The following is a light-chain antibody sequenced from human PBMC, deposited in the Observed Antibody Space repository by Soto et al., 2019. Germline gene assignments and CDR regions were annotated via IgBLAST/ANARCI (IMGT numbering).Light chain of an antibody. J-gene: IGLJ1*01. CDR1: SSDVGGYNY. V-gene: IGLV2-8*01. Sequence: QSALTQPPSASGSPGQSVTISCAGTSSDVGGYNYVSWYEQYPGKVPKLMIYEVSERPSGVPDRFSGSKSGNTAFLTVSGIQAEAEADYSYLSYADTADVFGTGTKVTVL. CDR2: EVS. CDR3: LSYADTADV.